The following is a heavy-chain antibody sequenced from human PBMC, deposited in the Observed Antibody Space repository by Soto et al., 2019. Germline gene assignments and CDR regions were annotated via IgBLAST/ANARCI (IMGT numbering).Heavy chain of an antibody. CDR2: ISGSGAST. D-gene: IGHD5-18*01. Sequence: GGSLRLSCAASGFTFSSYDMSWVRQAPGKGLEWVPVISGSGASTYYAESGKGRFTISRGNSQNTLYLQMNSLSAEDTAVYYCANLALDTLPYVYWGQGTLVTVSS. J-gene: IGHJ4*02. V-gene: IGHV3-23*01. CDR3: ANLALDTLPYVY. CDR1: GFTFSSYD.